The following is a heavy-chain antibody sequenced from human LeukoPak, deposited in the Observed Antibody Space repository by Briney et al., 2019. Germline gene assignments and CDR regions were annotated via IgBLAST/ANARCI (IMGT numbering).Heavy chain of an antibody. CDR3: AKDGPDDTRTFDY. V-gene: IGHV3-30*18. Sequence: GGSLRLSCAASGFTFSSYGMHWVRQAPGKGLEWVAVISYDGSNKYYADSVKGRCTISRDNSKNTLYLQMNSLRAEDTAVYYCAKDGPDDTRTFDYWGQGTLVTVSS. D-gene: IGHD3-9*01. CDR1: GFTFSSYG. CDR2: ISYDGSNK. J-gene: IGHJ4*02.